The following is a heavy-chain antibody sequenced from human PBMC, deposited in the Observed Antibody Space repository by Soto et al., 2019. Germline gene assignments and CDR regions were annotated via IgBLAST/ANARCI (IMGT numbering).Heavy chain of an antibody. CDR3: AKDRSVYSSGWYSGFFHYYDMDV. CDR1: GFTFNSYA. J-gene: IGHJ6*02. V-gene: IGHV3-23*01. CDR2: ITGSGGST. D-gene: IGHD6-19*01. Sequence: EVQLLESGGGLVQPGGSLRLSCAASGFTFNSYAMTWVRQAPGKGLEWVSSITGSGGSTYYADSVKGRFVISRDNSKNTVYLQMNSLRAEDTAVFYCAKDRSVYSSGWYSGFFHYYDMDVWGQGTTVTVSS.